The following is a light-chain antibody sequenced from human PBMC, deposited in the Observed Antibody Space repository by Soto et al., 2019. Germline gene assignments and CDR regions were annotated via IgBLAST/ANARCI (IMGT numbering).Light chain of an antibody. CDR3: QQYNSYWT. CDR1: QTIYSN. J-gene: IGKJ1*01. V-gene: IGKV3-15*01. CDR2: RAS. Sequence: IVMTQSPATLSVSPGERATLSCRAGQTIYSNVAWYQQRPGQAPRXRIYRASTRATGVPARFSGSGSGTEFTLTISSLQSEDFAVYYCQQYNSYWTFGQGTKVDIK.